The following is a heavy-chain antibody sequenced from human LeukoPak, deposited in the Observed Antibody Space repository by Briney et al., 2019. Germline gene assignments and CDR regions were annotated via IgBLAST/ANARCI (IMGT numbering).Heavy chain of an antibody. CDR3: ARGRPNRGAGRQQFDY. D-gene: IGHD3-10*01. Sequence: GGSLRLSCAVSGFTFSSYWMSWVRQAPGKGLEWVSNIKQDESYKYYVDSVKGRFTISRDNAKNSLYLQMNSLRAEATAVYYCARGRPNRGAGRQQFDYWGQGTLVTVSS. J-gene: IGHJ4*02. CDR1: GFTFSSYW. CDR2: IKQDESYK. V-gene: IGHV3-7*01.